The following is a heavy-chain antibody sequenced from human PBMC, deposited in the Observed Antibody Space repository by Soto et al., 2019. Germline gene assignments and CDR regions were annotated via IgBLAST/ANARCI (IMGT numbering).Heavy chain of an antibody. J-gene: IGHJ3*02. V-gene: IGHV4-4*02. D-gene: IGHD3-22*01. Sequence: SETLSLTCAVSGGSISSSNWWSWVRQPPGKGLEWIGEIYHSGSTNYNPSLKSRVTISVDKSKNQFSLKLSSVTAADTAVYYCARGGGGVVVIKTLVAFDIWGQGTMVTVSS. CDR3: ARGGGGVVVIKTLVAFDI. CDR1: GGSISSSNW. CDR2: IYHSGST.